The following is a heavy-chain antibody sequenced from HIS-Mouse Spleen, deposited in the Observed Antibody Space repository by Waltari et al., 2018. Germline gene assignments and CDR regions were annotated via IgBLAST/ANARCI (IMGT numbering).Heavy chain of an antibody. CDR2: IYYSGST. CDR3: AREFGLLPPISSRDYDAFDI. J-gene: IGHJ3*02. V-gene: IGHV4-39*07. CDR1: GGSITSSSYY. D-gene: IGHD3-10*01. Sequence: QLQLQESGPGLVKPSETLSLTCTVPGGSITSSSYYWGWFRQPPGKGLEWLGSIYYSGSTYYNPSLKSRVTISVDTSKNQFSLKLSSVTAADTAVYYCAREFGLLPPISSRDYDAFDIWGQGTMVTVSS.